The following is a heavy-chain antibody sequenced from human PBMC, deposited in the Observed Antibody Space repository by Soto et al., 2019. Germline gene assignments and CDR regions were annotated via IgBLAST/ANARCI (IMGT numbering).Heavy chain of an antibody. Sequence: SETLSLTCAVSGGSFSDSDWWSWVRQPPGKGLEWIGEVYFDGSTNYNPSLKSRVSISVDISKNHFSLRLNSVTAADTAVYYCARDLQDRFDYWGQGLLVTVSS. CDR3: ARDLQDRFDY. CDR1: GGSFSDSDW. V-gene: IGHV4-4*02. CDR2: VYFDGST. J-gene: IGHJ4*02.